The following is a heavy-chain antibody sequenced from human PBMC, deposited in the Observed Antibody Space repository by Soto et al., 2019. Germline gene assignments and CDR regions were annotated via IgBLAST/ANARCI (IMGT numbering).Heavy chain of an antibody. CDR3: SRQRRPTTSENWFDP. D-gene: IGHD1-26*01. Sequence: ASVKVSCKASGYTFYTYDISWVRQAPPQGLEWMGWISIYSGDTKYAQKFQCKVTMTTDTATTTTYLELRSLRSDDTAIYYCSRQRRPTTSENWFDPWGQGTLVTVSS. CDR2: ISIYSGDT. J-gene: IGHJ5*02. V-gene: IGHV1-18*01. CDR1: GYTFYTYD.